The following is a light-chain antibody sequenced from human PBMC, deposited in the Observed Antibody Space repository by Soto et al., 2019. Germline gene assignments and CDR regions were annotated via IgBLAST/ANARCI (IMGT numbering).Light chain of an antibody. CDR3: QQYGSSPWT. V-gene: IGKV3-20*01. Sequence: EIGLTQSPGTLSLSPGERATLSCRASQSDSSSYLAWYQHRPGQAPRLLIYGASSRATGIPDRFSGSGSGTDFTLTISRLEPEDVAVYYCQQYGSSPWTFGQGTKVDIK. CDR1: QSDSSSY. J-gene: IGKJ1*01. CDR2: GAS.